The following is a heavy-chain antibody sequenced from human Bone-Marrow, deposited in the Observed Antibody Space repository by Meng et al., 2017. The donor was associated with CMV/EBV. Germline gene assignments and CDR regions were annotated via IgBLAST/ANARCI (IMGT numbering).Heavy chain of an antibody. Sequence: ASVKVSCKASGYTFTGYYMHWVRQAPGQGLEWMGIINPSGGSTSYAQKFQGRVTMTEDTSTDTAYMELSSLRAEDTAVYYCAKDLLSGYDSSGYYYDYYYYYGMDVWGQGTTVTVSS. CDR3: AKDLLSGYDSSGYYYDYYYYYGMDV. CDR2: INPSGGST. CDR1: GYTFTGYY. J-gene: IGHJ6*02. D-gene: IGHD3-22*01. V-gene: IGHV1-46*01.